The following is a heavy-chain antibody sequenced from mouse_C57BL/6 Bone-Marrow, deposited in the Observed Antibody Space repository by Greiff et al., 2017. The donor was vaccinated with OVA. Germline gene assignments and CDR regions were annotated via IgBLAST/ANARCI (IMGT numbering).Heavy chain of an antibody. CDR1: GYSITSDY. Sequence: EVKLVESGPGLAKPSQTLSLTCSVTGYSITSDYWNWIRKFPGNKLEYMGYISYSGSTYYNPSLKSRISITRDTSKNQYYLQLNSVTTEDTATYYCAKSGIYDGYPWYFDVWGTGTTVTVSS. CDR2: ISYSGST. CDR3: AKSGIYDGYPWYFDV. V-gene: IGHV3-8*01. J-gene: IGHJ1*03. D-gene: IGHD2-3*01.